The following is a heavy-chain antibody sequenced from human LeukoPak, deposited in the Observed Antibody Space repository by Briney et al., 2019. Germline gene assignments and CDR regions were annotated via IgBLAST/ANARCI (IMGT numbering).Heavy chain of an antibody. V-gene: IGHV1-24*01. CDR1: GYTLTELS. CDR2: FDPEDGET. J-gene: IGHJ4*02. CDR3: ARVNYYYDSSGYDY. Sequence: ASVKVSCKVSGYTLTELSMHWVRQAPGKGLEWMGGFDPEDGETIYAQKFQGRVTMTEDTSTDTAYMELSSLRSEDTAVYYCARVNYYYDSSGYDYWGQGTLVTVSS. D-gene: IGHD3-22*01.